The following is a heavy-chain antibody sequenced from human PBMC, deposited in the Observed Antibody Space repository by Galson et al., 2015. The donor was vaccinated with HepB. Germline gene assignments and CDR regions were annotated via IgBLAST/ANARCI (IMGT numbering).Heavy chain of an antibody. CDR2: IGGLSGSP. CDR1: GFTFTGYA. D-gene: IGHD6-19*01. Sequence: SLRLSCAASGFTFTGYAMNWVRQAPGKGLEWVSGIGGLSGSPYYADSVKGRFTISRDISKNTLYFQMNSLRAEATAVYYCAKEKKWLEQASLLRRTFDVFDIWGQGTRVTVSS. CDR3: AKEKKWLEQASLLRRTFDVFDI. V-gene: IGHV3-23*01. J-gene: IGHJ3*02.